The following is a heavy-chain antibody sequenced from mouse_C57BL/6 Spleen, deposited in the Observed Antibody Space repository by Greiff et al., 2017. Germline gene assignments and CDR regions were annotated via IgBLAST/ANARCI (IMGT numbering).Heavy chain of an antibody. CDR1: GYTFTSYW. D-gene: IGHD2-4*01. Sequence: VQLQQPGAELVRPGSSVKLSCKASGYTFTSYWMHWVKQRPIQGLEWIGNIDPSDSETHYNQKFKDKATLTVDKSSSTAYMQLSSLTSEASAVYDCARSYCDYDGRLSWFAYWGQGTLVTVSA. J-gene: IGHJ3*01. V-gene: IGHV1-52*01. CDR3: ARSYCDYDGRLSWFAY. CDR2: IDPSDSET.